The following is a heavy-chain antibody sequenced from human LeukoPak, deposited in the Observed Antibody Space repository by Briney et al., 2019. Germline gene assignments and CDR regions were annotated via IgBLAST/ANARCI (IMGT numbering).Heavy chain of an antibody. J-gene: IGHJ4*02. D-gene: IGHD3-22*01. Sequence: ASVKVSCTASGYTFTVYYMHWVRQTPGQGLEWMGWINPNSGGTNYAQRFQGRVTMTRDTSISTAYMELSRLRSDDTAVYYCARDYNFYYDSSGYYGYWGQGTLVTVSS. V-gene: IGHV1-2*02. CDR1: GYTFTVYY. CDR2: INPNSGGT. CDR3: ARDYNFYYDSSGYYGY.